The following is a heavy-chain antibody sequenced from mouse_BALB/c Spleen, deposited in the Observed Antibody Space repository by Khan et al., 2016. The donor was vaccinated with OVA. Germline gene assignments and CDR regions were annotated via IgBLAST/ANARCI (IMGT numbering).Heavy chain of an antibody. J-gene: IGHJ3*01. Sequence: QVQLKQSGPGLVAPSQTLSITCTVSGFSLTTYGVHWVRQPPGKGLEWLGVIWAGGSTNYHSALMSRRIIIKDNSKSQVFLKMNSLQTEDSAIYYCARPYYGSAWLAYWGQGTLVTVAA. V-gene: IGHV2-9*02. CDR3: ARPYYGSAWLAY. CDR1: GFSLTTYG. CDR2: IWAGGST. D-gene: IGHD1-1*01.